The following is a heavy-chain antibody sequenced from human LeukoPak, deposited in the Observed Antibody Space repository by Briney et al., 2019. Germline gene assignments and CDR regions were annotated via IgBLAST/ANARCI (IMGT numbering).Heavy chain of an antibody. V-gene: IGHV3-30*04. D-gene: IGHD3-10*01. J-gene: IGHJ6*03. CDR2: ISYDGSNK. CDR3: ARDKVLLGFGEGFSYYYMDV. Sequence: PGGSLRLSCAASGFTFSHYAMHWVRQAPGKGLEWVAVISYDGSNKYYADFVKGRFTISRDNAKNSLYLQMNSLRAEDTAVFYCARDKVLLGFGEGFSYYYMDVWGKGTTVIVSS. CDR1: GFTFSHYA.